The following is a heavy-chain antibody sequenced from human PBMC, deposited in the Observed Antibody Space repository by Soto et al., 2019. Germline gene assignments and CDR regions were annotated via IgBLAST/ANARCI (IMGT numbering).Heavy chain of an antibody. CDR3: ARVSYSDGTRDYFDY. CDR2: IYHSGTT. J-gene: IGHJ4*02. D-gene: IGHD5-18*01. V-gene: IGHV4-4*02. Sequence: QVQLQESGPGLVKPSGTLSLTCAVSGGSLSSSNWWSWVRQPPGKGLEWIGEIYHSGTTNYNPSLKSRVTISGDKSKNQCSLMLSSVTAADTAVYYCARVSYSDGTRDYFDYWGQGTLVTVSS. CDR1: GGSLSSSNW.